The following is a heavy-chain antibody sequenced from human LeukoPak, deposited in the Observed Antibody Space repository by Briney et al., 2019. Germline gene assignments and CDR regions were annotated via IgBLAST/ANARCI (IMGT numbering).Heavy chain of an antibody. CDR1: GFTFSSYS. Sequence: GGSLRLSCAASGFTFSSYSMNWVRRAPGKGLEWVALINYSGSNAYYADSVRGRFTISRDSSKSMLYLQMDSLRAEDTAIYYCARDIELSTWGQGTMVSV. V-gene: IGHV3-23*01. CDR3: ARDIELST. J-gene: IGHJ3*01. CDR2: INYSGSNA. D-gene: IGHD1-7*01.